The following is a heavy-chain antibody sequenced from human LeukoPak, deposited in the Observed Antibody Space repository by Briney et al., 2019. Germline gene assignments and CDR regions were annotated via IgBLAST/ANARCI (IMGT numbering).Heavy chain of an antibody. Sequence: GRSLRLSCAASGFTFSSYSMNWVRQAPGKGLEWVSSISSSRSYIYYADSVKGRFTISRDNAKNSLYLQMNSLRAEDTAVYYCATMVRGGITSSFDYWGQGTLVTVSS. CDR2: ISSSRSYI. CDR3: ATMVRGGITSSFDY. J-gene: IGHJ4*02. V-gene: IGHV3-21*01. CDR1: GFTFSSYS. D-gene: IGHD3-10*01.